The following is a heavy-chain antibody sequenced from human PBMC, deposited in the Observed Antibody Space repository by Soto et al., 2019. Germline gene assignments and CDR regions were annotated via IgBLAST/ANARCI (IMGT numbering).Heavy chain of an antibody. V-gene: IGHV4-31*03. CDR3: ARGLSVTLFDN. Sequence: QVQLQESGPGLVKPSQTLSLTCTVSGGSISTGGYYWTWIRQHPGKGLEWIGYIYYSGSTYYNPALKSRVTISVDTSKNQFSLKLSSVTAADTAVYYCARGLSVTLFDNWGQGTLVTVPS. CDR1: GGSISTGGYY. J-gene: IGHJ4*02. CDR2: IYYSGST. D-gene: IGHD4-17*01.